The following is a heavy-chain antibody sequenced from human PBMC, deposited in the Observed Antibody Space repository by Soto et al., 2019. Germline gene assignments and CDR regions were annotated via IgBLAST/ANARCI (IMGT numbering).Heavy chain of an antibody. D-gene: IGHD2-15*01. V-gene: IGHV4-39*01. CDR1: GGSISSIIYY. CDR3: AGYIEGLGGRGL. Sequence: SETLSLTCTVSGGSISSIIYYWGWIRQPPGKGLEWIGSIYYSGSTYYNPSLKSRVTISVDTSKNQFSLKLKSVTASDTAVYYCAGYIEGLGGRGLWGQGKLVTVSS. J-gene: IGHJ4*02. CDR2: IYYSGST.